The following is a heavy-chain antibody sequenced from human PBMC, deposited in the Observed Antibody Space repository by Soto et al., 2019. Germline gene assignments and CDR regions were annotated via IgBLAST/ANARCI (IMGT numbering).Heavy chain of an antibody. Sequence: EVQLVESGGGLVQPGGSLRLSCAASGFTFSSYWMHWVRQAPGKGLVWVSRINSDGSSTSYADSVKGRFTISRDNAKNKLYLQMNSLRAEDTAVYYGARDGLGAAAGLYYYYYMDVWGKGTTGTVSS. CDR3: ARDGLGAAAGLYYYYYMDV. V-gene: IGHV3-74*01. J-gene: IGHJ6*03. D-gene: IGHD6-13*01. CDR1: GFTFSSYW. CDR2: INSDGSST.